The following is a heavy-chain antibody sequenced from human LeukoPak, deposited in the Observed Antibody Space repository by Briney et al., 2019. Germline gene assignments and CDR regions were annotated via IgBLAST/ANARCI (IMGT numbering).Heavy chain of an antibody. CDR2: INHSGST. V-gene: IGHV4-34*01. CDR1: GGSFSGYY. CDR3: ARGGIVEATTDY. D-gene: IGHD2-15*01. Sequence: SETLSLTCAVYGGSFSGYYWSWIRQPPGKGLEWIGEINHSGSTNYNPSLKSRVTISVDTSKNQFSLKLSSVTAADTAVYYCARGGIVEATTDYWGQGTLVTVSS. J-gene: IGHJ4*02.